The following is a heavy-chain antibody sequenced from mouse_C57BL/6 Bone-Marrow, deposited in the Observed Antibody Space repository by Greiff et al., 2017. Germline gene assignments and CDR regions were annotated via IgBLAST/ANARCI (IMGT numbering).Heavy chain of an antibody. CDR2: INPNNGGT. Sequence: DVQLQESGPELVKPGASVKMSCKASGYTFTDYNMHWVKQSHGKSLEWIGYINPNNGGTSYNQKFKGKATLTVNKSSSTAYMELRSLTSEDSAVYYCARDYGSSIPYYFDYWGQGTTLTVSS. V-gene: IGHV1-22*01. CDR1: GYTFTDYN. CDR3: ARDYGSSIPYYFDY. D-gene: IGHD1-1*01. J-gene: IGHJ2*01.